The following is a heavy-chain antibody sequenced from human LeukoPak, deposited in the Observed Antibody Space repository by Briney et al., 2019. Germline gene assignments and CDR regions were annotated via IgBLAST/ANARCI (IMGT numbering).Heavy chain of an antibody. D-gene: IGHD3-22*01. CDR2: ISVSGGST. CDR3: AKDARITMIGVVRGARPYYFDY. CDR1: GFTFSNHA. Sequence: SGGSRRLSCAASGFTFSNHAMSWVRQAPGKGPEWVSAISVSGGSTYYADSVKGRFTISRDNSKNTLYLQMNSLRVEDTAVYYCAKDARITMIGVVRGARPYYFDYWGQGTLVTVSS. V-gene: IGHV3-23*01. J-gene: IGHJ4*02.